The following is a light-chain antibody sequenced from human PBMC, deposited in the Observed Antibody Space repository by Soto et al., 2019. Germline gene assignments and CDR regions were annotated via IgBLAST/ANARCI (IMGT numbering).Light chain of an antibody. V-gene: IGKV1-5*01. CDR1: QTISGW. CDR2: DAS. Sequence: DIQMTQSPSTLSASVGDGVTITCRASQTISGWLAWYQQRPGKAPKLLISDASSLRSGVPSRFSGSGSGTEFTLTISSLQPDVFGSYYCQQYKSYPWTFGHGTKVEV. CDR3: QQYKSYPWT. J-gene: IGKJ1*01.